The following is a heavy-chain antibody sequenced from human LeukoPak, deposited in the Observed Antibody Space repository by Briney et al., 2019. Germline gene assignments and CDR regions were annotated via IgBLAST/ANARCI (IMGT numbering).Heavy chain of an antibody. CDR1: GFTFSSYA. V-gene: IGHV3-23*01. CDR2: ISGSGGST. D-gene: IGHD2-15*01. J-gene: IGHJ4*02. CDR3: AKCVLGYCSGGSRYYFDY. Sequence: PGGSLRLSCAASGFTFSSYAVSWVRQAPGKGLEWVLAISGSGGSTYYADSVKGRFTISRDNSKNTLYLQMNSLRAEDTAVYYCAKCVLGYCSGGSRYYFDYWGQGTLVTVSS.